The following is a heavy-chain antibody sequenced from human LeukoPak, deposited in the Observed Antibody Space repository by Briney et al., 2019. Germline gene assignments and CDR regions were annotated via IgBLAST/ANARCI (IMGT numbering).Heavy chain of an antibody. V-gene: IGHV3-23*01. J-gene: IGHJ4*02. CDR3: SKEIKVRAAARDYCDY. Sequence: PGGSLRLSCAASGFTFCSYAMTWGRQAPGKGLEWVSAISGSVGSTYSADSVKGRFTISRDNTKNTLYLHMNNLRAADPALYYCSKEIKVRAAARDYCDYWGQGTLVTVSS. CDR2: ISGSVGST. CDR1: GFTFCSYA. D-gene: IGHD6-13*01.